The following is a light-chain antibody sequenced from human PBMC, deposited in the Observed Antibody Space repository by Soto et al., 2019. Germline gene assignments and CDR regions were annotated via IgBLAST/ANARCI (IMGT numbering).Light chain of an antibody. CDR2: EVT. CDR1: SSDVGGYNY. V-gene: IGLV2-8*01. J-gene: IGLJ3*02. Sequence: QSALTQPPSASGSPGQSVTISCTGTSSDVGGYNYVSWYQQYPGRAPKLMIYEVTKRPSGVPDRFSGSKSGTAASLTVSGPQAEDEADDYCSSYAASNSFYFVFGGGTQLTVL. CDR3: SSYAASNSFYFV.